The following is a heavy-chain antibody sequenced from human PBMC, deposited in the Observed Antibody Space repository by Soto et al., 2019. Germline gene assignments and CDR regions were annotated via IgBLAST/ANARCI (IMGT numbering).Heavy chain of an antibody. J-gene: IGHJ6*02. CDR3: ARPKRERDYYCGMDV. V-gene: IGHV4-39*01. D-gene: IGHD1-26*01. CDR2: IYYSGST. CDR1: CCSISSCSYY. Sequence: SDTLSPTCPFSCCSISSCSYYWVLIRQPPGKGLEWIGSIYYSGSTYYNPSLKSRVTISVDTSKNQFSLKLSSVTAADTAVYYCARPKRERDYYCGMDVWGQGTTVT.